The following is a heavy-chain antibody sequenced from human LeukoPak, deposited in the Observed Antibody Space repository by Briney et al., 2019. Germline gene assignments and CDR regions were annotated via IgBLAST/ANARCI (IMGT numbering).Heavy chain of an antibody. CDR1: GGTFRTYS. J-gene: IGHJ6*03. CDR2: IIPIFGTP. V-gene: IGHV1-69*05. Sequence: GASVKVSCMASGGTFRTYSVTWVRQAPGQGREWRGGIIPIFGTPNYAQKFQGRVKVTTDDATGTAYMELSSLMSEDTAIYYCARVDRYHFYLDVWGKGTPVTVSS. CDR3: ARVDRYHFYLDV.